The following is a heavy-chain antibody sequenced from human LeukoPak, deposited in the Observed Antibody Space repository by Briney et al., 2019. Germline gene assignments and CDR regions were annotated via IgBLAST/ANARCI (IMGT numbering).Heavy chain of an antibody. Sequence: SETLSLTCTVSGGSISSGGYYWSWIRQHPGKGLEWIGYTYYSGSTYYNPSLKSRVTISVDTSKNQFSLKLSSVTAADTAVYYCARDIALNCSGGSCYRGDWFDPWGQGTLVTVSS. D-gene: IGHD2-15*01. CDR1: GGSISSGGYY. J-gene: IGHJ5*02. V-gene: IGHV4-31*03. CDR2: TYYSGST. CDR3: ARDIALNCSGGSCYRGDWFDP.